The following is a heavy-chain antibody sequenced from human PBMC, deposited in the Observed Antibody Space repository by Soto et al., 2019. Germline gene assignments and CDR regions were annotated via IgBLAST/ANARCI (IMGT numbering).Heavy chain of an antibody. D-gene: IGHD3-3*01. J-gene: IGHJ6*02. CDR2: INHSGST. CDR3: ARGLRVGGTIIGVVITHYYYYGMDV. V-gene: IGHV4-34*01. CDR1: GGSFSGYY. Sequence: NPSETLSLTCAVYGGSFSGYYWSWIRQPPGKGLEWIGEINHSGSTNYNPSLKSRVTISVDTSKNQFSLKLSSVTAADTAVYYCARGLRVGGTIIGVVITHYYYYGMDVWGQGTTVTVSS.